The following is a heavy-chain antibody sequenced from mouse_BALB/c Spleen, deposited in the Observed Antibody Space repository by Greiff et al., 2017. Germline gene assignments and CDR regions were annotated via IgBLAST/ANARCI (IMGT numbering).Heavy chain of an antibody. CDR2: ISDGGSYT. CDR3: ARESSGYADY. Sequence: EVQLVESGGGLVKPGGSLKLSCAASGFTFSDYYMYWVRQTPEKRLEWVATISDGGSYTYYPDSVKGRFTLSRDNAKNNLYLQMSSLKSEDTAMYNCARESSGYADYWGQGTTRTVSS. D-gene: IGHD3-1*01. V-gene: IGHV5-4*02. J-gene: IGHJ2*01. CDR1: GFTFSDYY.